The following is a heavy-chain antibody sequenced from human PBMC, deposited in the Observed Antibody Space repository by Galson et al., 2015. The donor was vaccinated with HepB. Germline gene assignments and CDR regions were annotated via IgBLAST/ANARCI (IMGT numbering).Heavy chain of an antibody. V-gene: IGHV3-30*18. CDR3: AKVSSYCSSTSCYWHYYYMDV. D-gene: IGHD2-2*01. CDR2: ISYDGSNK. Sequence: SLRLSCAASGFTFSSYGMHWVRQAPGKGLEWVAVISYDGSNKYYADSVKGRFTISRDNSKNTLYLQMNSLRAEDTAVYYCAKVSSYCSSTSCYWHYYYMDVWGKGTTVTVSS. CDR1: GFTFSSYG. J-gene: IGHJ6*03.